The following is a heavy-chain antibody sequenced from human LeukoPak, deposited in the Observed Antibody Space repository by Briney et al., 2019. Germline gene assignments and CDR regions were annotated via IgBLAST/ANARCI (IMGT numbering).Heavy chain of an antibody. CDR1: GFTFASIC. V-gene: IGHV3-64D*06. Sequence: GGSLTPSCSGYGFTFASICTDWVRQAPGKGLEYVSTISSDGDSTYYADSVKGRFTISRDNSKNTLYLQMSGLRGEDTAVYYCVKGWLHYLHWGRGTLVTVSS. J-gene: IGHJ4*02. CDR3: VKGWLHYLH. CDR2: ISSDGDST. D-gene: IGHD5-24*01.